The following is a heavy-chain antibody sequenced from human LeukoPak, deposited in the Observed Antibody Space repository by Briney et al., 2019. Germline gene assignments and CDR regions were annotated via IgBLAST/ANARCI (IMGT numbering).Heavy chain of an antibody. V-gene: IGHV3-21*01. CDR3: ARDGYSSWLRDIVRRSNGRFDY. D-gene: IGHD6-13*01. CDR2: ISSSSSYI. J-gene: IGHJ4*02. CDR1: GFTFSSYS. Sequence: GGSLRLSCAASGFTFSSYSMNWVRQAPGKGLEWVWSISSSSSYIYYADSVKGRFTISRDNDKNSLYLQMNSLRAEDTAVYYCARDGYSSWLRDIVRRSNGRFDYWGQGTLVTVSS.